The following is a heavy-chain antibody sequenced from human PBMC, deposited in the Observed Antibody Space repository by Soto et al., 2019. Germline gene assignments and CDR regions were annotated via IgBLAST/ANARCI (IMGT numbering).Heavy chain of an antibody. CDR1: GYTFTGYY. V-gene: IGHV1-2*04. CDR3: ARDPAIAVAGTPLYNWFDP. D-gene: IGHD6-19*01. J-gene: IGHJ5*02. Sequence: GASVKVSCKASGYTFTGYYMHWVRQAPGQGLEWMGWINPNSGGTNYAQKFQGWVTMTRDTSISTAYMELSRLRSDDTAVYYCARDPAIAVAGTPLYNWFDPWGQGTLVTVSS. CDR2: INPNSGGT.